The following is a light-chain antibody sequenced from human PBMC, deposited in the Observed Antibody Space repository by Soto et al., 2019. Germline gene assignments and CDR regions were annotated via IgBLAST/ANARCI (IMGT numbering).Light chain of an antibody. J-gene: IGLJ1*01. CDR1: NSDVGGYNY. CDR3: SSYAGSNWYV. V-gene: IGLV2-8*01. Sequence: QSVLTQPPSASGSPGQSGTLSCTGTNSDVGGYNYVSWYQQYPGKAPKLIIYEVNERPSGVPDRFSGSKSGNTASLTVSGLQTADEADYYCSSYAGSNWYVFGTGTKVTVL. CDR2: EVN.